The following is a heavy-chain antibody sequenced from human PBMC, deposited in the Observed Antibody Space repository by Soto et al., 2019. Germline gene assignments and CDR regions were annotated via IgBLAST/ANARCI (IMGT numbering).Heavy chain of an antibody. V-gene: IGHV3-33*01. CDR2: IWYDGSNK. CDR3: ARDPVYDSSGYSRYFDL. CDR1: GFTFSSYG. J-gene: IGHJ2*01. Sequence: QVQLVESGGGVVQPGRSLRLSCAASGFTFSSYGMHWVRQAPGKGLEWVAVIWYDGSNKYYADSVKGRFTISRDNSKNTVYMQMNRLRAEETAVYYCARDPVYDSSGYSRYFDLWGRGTLVTVSS. D-gene: IGHD3-22*01.